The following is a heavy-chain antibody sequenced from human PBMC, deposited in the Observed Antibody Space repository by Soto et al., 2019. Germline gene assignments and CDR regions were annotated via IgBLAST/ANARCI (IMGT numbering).Heavy chain of an antibody. CDR1: GYIFVNYG. J-gene: IGHJ6*02. D-gene: IGHD2-8*02. CDR2: ISPYTGNT. CDR3: FLVDNNVLPTPPDV. Sequence: QVQLVQSGDEVKKPGASVKVSCKASGYIFVNYGIAWVRQAPRQGLEWMGWISPYTGNTHSASKVQGRLTMTTDTFSSSAYMDLGSLTSDDTAVYHCFLVDNNVLPTPPDVWGQGTTVTVSS. V-gene: IGHV1-18*01.